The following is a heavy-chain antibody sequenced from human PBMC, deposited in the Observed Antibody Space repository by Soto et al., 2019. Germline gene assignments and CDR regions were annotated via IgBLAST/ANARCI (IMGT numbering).Heavy chain of an antibody. Sequence: SETLSLTCTVYGGSISSYYWSWIRQPPGKGLEWIGYIYYSGSTNYNPSLKSRVTISVDTSKNQFSLKLSSVTAADTAVYYCARGNLHCSGGSCYRSHWFDPWGQGTLVTVSS. J-gene: IGHJ5*02. CDR1: GGSISSYY. D-gene: IGHD2-15*01. CDR3: ARGNLHCSGGSCYRSHWFDP. CDR2: IYYSGST. V-gene: IGHV4-59*01.